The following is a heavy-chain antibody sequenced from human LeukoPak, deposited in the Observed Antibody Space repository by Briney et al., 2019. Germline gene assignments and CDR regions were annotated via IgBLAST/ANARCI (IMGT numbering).Heavy chain of an antibody. CDR3: ARRKKCSSTSCYGGNWFDP. CDR1: GGTFSSYA. V-gene: IGHV1-69*04. Sequence: GASVKVSCKASGGTFSSYAIRWVRQAPGQGLEWMGRIIPILGIANYAQKFQGRVTITADKSTSTAYMELSSLRSEDTAVYYCARRKKCSSTSCYGGNWFDPWGQGTLVTVSS. D-gene: IGHD2-2*01. CDR2: IIPILGIA. J-gene: IGHJ5*02.